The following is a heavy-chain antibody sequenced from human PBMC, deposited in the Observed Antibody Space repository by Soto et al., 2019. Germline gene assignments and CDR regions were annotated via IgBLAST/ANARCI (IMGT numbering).Heavy chain of an antibody. Sequence: ASVKVSCKASGYTFTSYGISWVRQAPGQGLEWMGWISAYNSNTNYAQKLQGRVTMTTDTSTSTAYMELRSLRSDDTAVYYCARDFPVIAAAGSDWFDPWGQGTLVTVSS. CDR1: GYTFTSYG. V-gene: IGHV1-18*04. CDR2: ISAYNSNT. CDR3: ARDFPVIAAAGSDWFDP. J-gene: IGHJ5*02. D-gene: IGHD6-13*01.